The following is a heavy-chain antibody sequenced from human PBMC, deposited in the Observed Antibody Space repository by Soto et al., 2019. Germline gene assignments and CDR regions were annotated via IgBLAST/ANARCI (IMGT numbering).Heavy chain of an antibody. Sequence: SVKVSFKASGGTFSSYAISWVRQAPGQGLEWMGGIIPIFGTANYAQKFQGRVTITADESTSTAYMELSSLRSEDTAVYYCANGVVITWYWFDPWGQGTLVTVSS. D-gene: IGHD3-3*01. CDR2: IIPIFGTA. V-gene: IGHV1-69*13. CDR1: GGTFSSYA. CDR3: ANGVVITWYWFDP. J-gene: IGHJ5*02.